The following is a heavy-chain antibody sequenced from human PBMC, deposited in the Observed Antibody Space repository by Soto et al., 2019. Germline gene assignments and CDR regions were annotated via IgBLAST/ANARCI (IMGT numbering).Heavy chain of an antibody. Sequence: SETLSLTCTVSGGSISSYYWSWIRQPPGKGLEWIGYIYYSGSTNYNPSLKSRVTISVDTSKNQFSLKLSSVTAADTAVYYCARYGGKDAFDIWGQGTMVTVSS. CDR2: IYYSGST. CDR3: ARYGGKDAFDI. V-gene: IGHV4-59*08. J-gene: IGHJ3*02. CDR1: GGSISSYY. D-gene: IGHD4-17*01.